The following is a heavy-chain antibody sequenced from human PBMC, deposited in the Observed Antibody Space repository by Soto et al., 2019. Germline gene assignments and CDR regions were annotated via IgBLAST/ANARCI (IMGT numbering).Heavy chain of an antibody. CDR1: GFTFSIYW. CDR2: IDNAGSSA. CDR3: TKVGGSVSGMDV. J-gene: IGHJ6*02. D-gene: IGHD1-26*01. V-gene: IGHV3-74*01. Sequence: GGSLRLSCAASGFTFSIYWMHWVRQAPGKGPVWVSRIDNAGSSARYADSVKGRFTISRDNAKNTVYLQMNSLRAEDTAVYYCTKVGGSVSGMDVWGQGTTVTVSS.